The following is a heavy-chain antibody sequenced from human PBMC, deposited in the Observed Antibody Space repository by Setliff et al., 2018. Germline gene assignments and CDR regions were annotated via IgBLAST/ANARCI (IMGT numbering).Heavy chain of an antibody. CDR3: ARGRNIAARLLDS. Sequence: ETLSLTCAVYGGTFSDYYWTWIRQPPGKGLEWIGEINHRGSTNYNPSLKSRVTISIDTSKDQFSLKLISMTAADTAVYYCARGRNIAARLLDSWGQGTLVTVSS. CDR2: INHRGST. CDR1: GGTFSDYY. J-gene: IGHJ4*02. V-gene: IGHV4-34*01. D-gene: IGHD6-6*01.